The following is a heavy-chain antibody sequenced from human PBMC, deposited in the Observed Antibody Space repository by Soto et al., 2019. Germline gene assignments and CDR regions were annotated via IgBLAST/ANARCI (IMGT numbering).Heavy chain of an antibody. CDR1: GYTFTSYA. CDR2: INAGNGNT. J-gene: IGHJ5*02. Sequence: ASVKVSCKASGYTFTSYAMHWVRQAPGQRLEWMGWINAGNGNTKYSQKFQGRVTITRDTSASTAYMELSSLRSEDTAVYYCARHPVLRYFVWFDPWGQGTLVTVSS. V-gene: IGHV1-3*01. CDR3: ARHPVLRYFVWFDP. D-gene: IGHD3-9*01.